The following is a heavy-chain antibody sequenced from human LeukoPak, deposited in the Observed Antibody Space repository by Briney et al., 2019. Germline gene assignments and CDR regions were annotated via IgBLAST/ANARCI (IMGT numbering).Heavy chain of an antibody. Sequence: SGPTLVNPTQTLTLTCTFSGFSVSNTGVTVGWIRQPPGKAPEWLALIYWDDDKLYIPSLKSRLTITKDTSKNQVVLTMTNLDPVDTATYYCAHLDYSDYPTDDAFDIWGQGTMVTVSS. D-gene: IGHD4-11*01. CDR1: GFSVSNTGVT. J-gene: IGHJ3*02. CDR3: AHLDYSDYPTDDAFDI. V-gene: IGHV2-5*02. CDR2: IYWDDDK.